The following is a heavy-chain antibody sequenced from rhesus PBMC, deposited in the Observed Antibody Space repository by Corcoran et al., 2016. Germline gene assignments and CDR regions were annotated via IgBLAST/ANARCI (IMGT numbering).Heavy chain of an antibody. Sequence: EVQLVQSGAEVKKPGASVKISCKASGYTCTDYILHRVRQAPGKGLGGMERVNPDDANTDYAETVQDRVTIAADTSTDTAYMELSSLRSEDTAMYYCATGGRYNRFDVWGPGVLVTVSS. V-gene: IGHV1-111*02. CDR1: GYTCTDYI. CDR2: VNPDDANT. J-gene: IGHJ5-1*01. CDR3: ATGGRYNRFDV. D-gene: IGHD1-1-1*01.